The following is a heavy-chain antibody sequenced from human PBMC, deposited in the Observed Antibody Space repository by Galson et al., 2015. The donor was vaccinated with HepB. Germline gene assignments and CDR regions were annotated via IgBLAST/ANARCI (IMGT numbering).Heavy chain of an antibody. CDR2: VSSSSSYI. V-gene: IGHV3-21*01. D-gene: IGHD3-10*01. CDR1: GFTFSSYN. J-gene: IGHJ4*02. Sequence: SLRLSCAASGFTFSSYNMNWARQAPGKGLEWVSSVSSSSSYIYYADSVKGRLTISRDNAKDSLYLQMNSLRAEDTAVYYCARGNYLDYWGQGTLVTVSS. CDR3: ARGNYLDY.